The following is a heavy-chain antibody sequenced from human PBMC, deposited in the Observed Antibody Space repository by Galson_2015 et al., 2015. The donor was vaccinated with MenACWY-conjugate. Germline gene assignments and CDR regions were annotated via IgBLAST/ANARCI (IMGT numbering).Heavy chain of an antibody. V-gene: IGHV3-30*18. D-gene: IGHD2-2*01. Sequence: SLRLSCAASGFTFSSYGMHWVRQAPGKGLEWVAVISYDGTNKYYADSVKGRFTISRDNSKNTLYLQMNSLRAEDTAVYYCAKDFASNGYCSSTSCYYHGMDVWGQGTTVTVSS. CDR1: GFTFSSYG. CDR2: ISYDGTNK. CDR3: AKDFASNGYCSSTSCYYHGMDV. J-gene: IGHJ6*02.